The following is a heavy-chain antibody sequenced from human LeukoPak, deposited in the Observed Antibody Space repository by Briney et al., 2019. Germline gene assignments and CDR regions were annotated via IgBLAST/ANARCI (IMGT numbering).Heavy chain of an antibody. J-gene: IGHJ4*02. CDR2: INGDGSST. CDR1: GFTFSRNW. V-gene: IGHV3-74*01. CDR3: SGAYYHPTGD. D-gene: IGHD1-26*01. Sequence: PGGSLRLTCEASGFTFSRNWMHWVRQAPGKGLVWVSRINGDGSSTSYADSVKGRFTVSRDNAKNTLYLQMNSLRAEDTAVYYCSGAYYHPTGDWGQGTLVTVSS.